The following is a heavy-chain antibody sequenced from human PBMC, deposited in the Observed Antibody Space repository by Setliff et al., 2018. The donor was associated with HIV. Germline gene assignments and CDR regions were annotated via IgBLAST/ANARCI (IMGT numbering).Heavy chain of an antibody. Sequence: SETLSLTCTVSGGYIAGYYWSWIRQPPGKALEWIGNIYYSGVTYYNPSLKSRVTLSVDTSKNQFSLTLTSVAAADTALYYCARRGGSGWYYFDQWGQGALVTVSS. CDR1: GGYIAGYY. J-gene: IGHJ4*02. D-gene: IGHD6-19*01. V-gene: IGHV4-59*01. CDR3: ARRGGSGWYYFDQ. CDR2: IYYSGVT.